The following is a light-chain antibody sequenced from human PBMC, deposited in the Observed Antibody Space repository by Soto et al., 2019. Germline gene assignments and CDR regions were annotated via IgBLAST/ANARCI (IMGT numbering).Light chain of an antibody. CDR3: QHHNDWVKT. J-gene: IGKJ2*01. CDR1: QSVDNN. V-gene: IGKV3D-15*01. Sequence: EIVMTQSPATLSVSPGERATLSCRASQSVDNNLAWYQQKPGQPPRLLIYYASTRATGIPARFSGSGSGTEFTLTINSLQSEDFAVYYCQHHNDWVKTFGQGTKLEI. CDR2: YAS.